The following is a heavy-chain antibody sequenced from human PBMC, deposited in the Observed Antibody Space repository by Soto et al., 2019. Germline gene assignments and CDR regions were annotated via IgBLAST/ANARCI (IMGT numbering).Heavy chain of an antibody. J-gene: IGHJ4*02. CDR3: ARDGSYCSGGSCEPFDY. V-gene: IGHV3-33*01. D-gene: IGHD2-15*01. CDR1: GFTFSSYC. CDR2: IWYDGSNK. Sequence: PGGSQRLSCAASGFTFSSYCMHWVRQDPGKGLEWVAVIWYDGSNKYYADSVKGRFTISRDNSKNTLYLQMNSLRAEDTAVYYCARDGSYCSGGSCEPFDYWGQGTLVTVSS.